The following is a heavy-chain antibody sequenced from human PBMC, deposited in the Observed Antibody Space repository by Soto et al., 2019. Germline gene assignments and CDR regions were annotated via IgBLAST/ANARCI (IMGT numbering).Heavy chain of an antibody. D-gene: IGHD3-22*01. Sequence: GGSLRLSCAASGFTFSSYAMSWVRQAPGKGLEWVSAISGSGGSTYYADSVKGRFTISRDNSKNTLYLQMNSLRAEDTAVYYCALYYYDSSGYQYYYYGMDVWGQGTTVTVSS. CDR1: GFTFSSYA. CDR2: ISGSGGST. CDR3: ALYYYDSSGYQYYYYGMDV. J-gene: IGHJ6*02. V-gene: IGHV3-23*01.